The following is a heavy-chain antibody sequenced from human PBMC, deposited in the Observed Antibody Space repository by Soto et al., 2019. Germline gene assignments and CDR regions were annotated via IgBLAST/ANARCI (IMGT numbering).Heavy chain of an antibody. CDR2: INHSGST. J-gene: IGHJ4*02. CDR1: GGSFSGYY. CDR3: ARDKITGLFDY. V-gene: IGHV4-34*01. D-gene: IGHD2-8*02. Sequence: QVQLQQWGAGLLKPSETLSLTCAVSGGSFSGYYWTWIRQPPGTGLEWIGEINHSGSTNYNPSLKTRVTISVDTSKNQFSLKRTSVTAADTAVYYCARDKITGLFDYWGQGTLVTVSS.